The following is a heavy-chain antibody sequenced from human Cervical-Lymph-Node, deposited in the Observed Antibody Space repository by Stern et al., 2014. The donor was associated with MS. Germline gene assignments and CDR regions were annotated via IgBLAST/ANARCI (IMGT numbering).Heavy chain of an antibody. CDR3: ARNRGSYRHAEFAF. CDR1: GGTFSSYT. J-gene: IGHJ4*02. V-gene: IGHV1-69*02. CDR2: ITPILGIT. D-gene: IGHD1-26*01. Sequence: QVQLVQSGAEVREPGSSVTVSCRASGGTFSSYTITWVRQAPGQGLEWVGRITPILGITNYAQNFQGRVTITADKSSGTAYLNLNSLRSEDTAVYFCARNRGSYRHAEFAFWGQGPLVSVSS.